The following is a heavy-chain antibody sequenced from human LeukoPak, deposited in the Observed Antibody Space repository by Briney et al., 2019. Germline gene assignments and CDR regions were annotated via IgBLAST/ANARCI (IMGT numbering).Heavy chain of an antibody. D-gene: IGHD5-12*01. CDR2: ISPNSGGT. Sequence: ASVKVSCKASGFTFTDYYLHWVRQAPGQGLEWMGWISPNSGGTKYAQKFQGRVTMTRDTSISTAYMELSRLRSDDTAVYYCAKDRARVGTMVDGFGVWGQGTMVSVSS. V-gene: IGHV1-2*02. CDR3: AKDRARVGTMVDGFGV. J-gene: IGHJ3*01. CDR1: GFTFTDYY.